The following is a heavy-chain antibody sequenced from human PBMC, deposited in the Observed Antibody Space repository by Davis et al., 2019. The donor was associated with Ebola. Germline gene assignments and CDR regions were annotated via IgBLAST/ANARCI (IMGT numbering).Heavy chain of an antibody. CDR1: GFTFSNYA. V-gene: IGHV3-23*01. CDR2: ISGNGGST. J-gene: IGHJ4*02. D-gene: IGHD1-26*01. CDR3: AKASGGIGGSVDY. Sequence: SCAASGFTFSNYAMSWVRQAPGKGLEWVSTISGNGGSTYSADSVKGRFIISRDNSKNTLYLQVNSLRAEDTAVYYCAKASGGIGGSVDYWGQGALVTVSS.